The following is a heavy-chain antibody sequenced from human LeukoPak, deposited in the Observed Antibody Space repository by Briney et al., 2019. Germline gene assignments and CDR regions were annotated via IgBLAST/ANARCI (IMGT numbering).Heavy chain of an antibody. D-gene: IGHD2-15*01. CDR1: GGSISDYY. Sequence: SETLSFTCTVSGGSISDYYWTWIRQPAGKGLEWIGRIYTSGSTNYNPSLKSRVTMSVDTSKNQFSLKLSSVTAADTAVYYCARDMGGGSNFDYWGQGTLVTVSS. J-gene: IGHJ4*02. CDR2: IYTSGST. V-gene: IGHV4-4*07. CDR3: ARDMGGGSNFDY.